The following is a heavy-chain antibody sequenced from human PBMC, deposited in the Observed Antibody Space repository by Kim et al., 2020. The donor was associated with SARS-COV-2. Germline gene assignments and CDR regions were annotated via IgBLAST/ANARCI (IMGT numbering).Heavy chain of an antibody. V-gene: IGHV3-74*01. Sequence: ANSVQCPFTISRVNTKNTLYLQMNSLRAEDTAVYFCARDNPVRRVMPLDCWGQGTLVTVSS. J-gene: IGHJ4*02. D-gene: IGHD3-10*01. CDR3: ARDNPVRRVMPLDC.